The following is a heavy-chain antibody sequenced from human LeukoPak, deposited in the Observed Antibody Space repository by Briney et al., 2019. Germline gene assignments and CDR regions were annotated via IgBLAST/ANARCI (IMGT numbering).Heavy chain of an antibody. CDR2: ISSSSSYI. Sequence: PGGSLRLSCAASGFTFSSYSMNWVRQAPGKGLEWVSSISSSSSYIYYADSVKGRFTISRDNAKNSLYLQMNSLRAEDTAVYYCARDHGAVAGTPEIWGQGTMVTVSS. CDR1: GFTFSSYS. D-gene: IGHD6-19*01. V-gene: IGHV3-21*04. CDR3: ARDHGAVAGTPEI. J-gene: IGHJ3*02.